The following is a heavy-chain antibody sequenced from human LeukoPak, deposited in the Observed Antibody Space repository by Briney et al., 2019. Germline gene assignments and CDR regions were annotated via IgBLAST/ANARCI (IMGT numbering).Heavy chain of an antibody. CDR3: ARDLTDYYELDY. D-gene: IGHD3-22*01. Sequence: SETLSLTCTVSGGSITSSSYYWSWIRQPAGKGLEWIGRIYTSGSTNYNPSPKSRVTMSVDTSKNQFSLKLSSVTAADTAVYYCARDLTDYYELDYWGQGTLVTVSS. CDR1: GGSITSSSYY. V-gene: IGHV4-61*02. CDR2: IYTSGST. J-gene: IGHJ4*02.